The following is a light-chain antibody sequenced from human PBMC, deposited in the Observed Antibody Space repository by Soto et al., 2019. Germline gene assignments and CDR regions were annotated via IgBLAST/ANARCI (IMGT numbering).Light chain of an antibody. V-gene: IGLV1-40*01. Sequence: QSVLTQPPSVSGAPGQRVTISCTGSSSNIGAGYDVHWYQQLPGTAPKLLIYDNSNRPSGVPDRFSGSKSGTSASLAITGLHAEDEADYYCQSYDSSLSGPVVFGGGTKLTVL. CDR2: DNS. CDR1: SSNIGAGYD. CDR3: QSYDSSLSGPVV. J-gene: IGLJ2*01.